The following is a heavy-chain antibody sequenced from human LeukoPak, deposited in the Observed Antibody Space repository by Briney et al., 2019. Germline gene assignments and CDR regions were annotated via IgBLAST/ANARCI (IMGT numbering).Heavy chain of an antibody. Sequence: SETLSLTCTVFGGSISSSYWSWFRQPPGKGLEWIGYIYYSGSTNYNPSLKSRVTFSVDTSKNQFSLTLSSVTAADTAVYYCAMGGEMATHFQHWGQGTLVTVSS. J-gene: IGHJ1*01. V-gene: IGHV4-59*01. CDR3: AMGGEMATHFQH. CDR1: GGSISSSY. CDR2: IYYSGST. D-gene: IGHD5-24*01.